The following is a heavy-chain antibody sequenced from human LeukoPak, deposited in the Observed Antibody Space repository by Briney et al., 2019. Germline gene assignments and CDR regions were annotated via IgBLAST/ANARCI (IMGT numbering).Heavy chain of an antibody. D-gene: IGHD2-21*01. J-gene: IGHJ4*02. CDR2: ISTSGGTI. CDR1: GFTFSSYA. Sequence: GGSLRLSCAASGFTFSSYAMNWVRQAPEKGLEWVSYISTSGGTIYYADSVKGRFTISRDNAKNSLYLQMDSLRAEDTAVYYCARHIPFDCWGQGTLVTVSS. CDR3: ARHIPFDC. V-gene: IGHV3-48*01.